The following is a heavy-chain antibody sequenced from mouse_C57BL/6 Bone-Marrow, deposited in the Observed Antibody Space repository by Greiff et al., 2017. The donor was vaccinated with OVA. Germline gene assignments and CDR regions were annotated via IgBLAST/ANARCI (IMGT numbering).Heavy chain of an antibody. D-gene: IGHD2-5*01. J-gene: IGHJ3*01. V-gene: IGHV5-4*03. CDR1: GFTSSSYA. Sequence: EVKVEESGGGLVKPGGSLKLSCAASGFTSSSYAMSWVRQTPEKRLEWVATISDGGSYTYYPDNVKGRFTISRDNAKNNLYLQMSHLKSEDTAMYYCARAGYSTLVAYWGQGTLVTVSA. CDR2: ISDGGSYT. CDR3: ARAGYSTLVAY.